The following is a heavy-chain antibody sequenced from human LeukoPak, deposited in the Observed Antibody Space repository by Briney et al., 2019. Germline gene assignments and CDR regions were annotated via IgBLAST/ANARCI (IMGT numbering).Heavy chain of an antibody. CDR3: EKQIPAALYYFDY. D-gene: IGHD2-2*01. CDR1: GFTFSSYA. V-gene: IGHV3-23*01. CDR2: ISGSGGST. J-gene: IGHJ4*02. Sequence: GSLRLSCAASGFTFSSYAMSWVRQAPGKGLEWVSAISGSGGSTYYADSVKGRFTISRDNSKNTLYLQMNSLRAEDTAVYYYEKQIPAALYYFDYWGQGTLVTVSS.